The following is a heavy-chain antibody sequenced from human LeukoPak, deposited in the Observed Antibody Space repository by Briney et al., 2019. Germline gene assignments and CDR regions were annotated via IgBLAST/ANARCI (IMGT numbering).Heavy chain of an antibody. CDR3: AKAPLLAEMATIKLS. CDR2: ISGSGGST. J-gene: IGHJ4*02. V-gene: IGHV3-23*01. D-gene: IGHD5-24*01. Sequence: GGSLRLSCAASGFTFSSYAMRWVRQAPGQGLEWVSAISGSGGSTYYADSVKGRFTISRDNSKNTLYLQMSSLRAEDTAVYYCAKAPLLAEMATIKLSWGQGTLVTVSS. CDR1: GFTFSSYA.